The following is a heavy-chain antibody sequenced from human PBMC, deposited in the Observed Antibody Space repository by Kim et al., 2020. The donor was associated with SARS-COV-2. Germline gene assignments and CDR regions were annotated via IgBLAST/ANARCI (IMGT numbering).Heavy chain of an antibody. Sequence: SETLSLTCSVSGGSIGSSSYYWGWIRQPPGKGLEWIGTTYYSGSTNYNPSLKTRVTTSVDTSKNQFSLKLSSVTAADTAVYFCARQGGGGRAFDIWG. V-gene: IGHV4-39*01. D-gene: IGHD3-16*01. J-gene: IGHJ3*02. CDR2: TYYSGST. CDR1: GGSIGSSSYY. CDR3: ARQGGGGRAFDI.